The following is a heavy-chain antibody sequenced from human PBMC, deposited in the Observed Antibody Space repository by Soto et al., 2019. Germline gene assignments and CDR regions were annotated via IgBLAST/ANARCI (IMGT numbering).Heavy chain of an antibody. CDR3: AREANSYYDISAYYTDY. Sequence: GGSLRLSCAASGFTVSSNYMSWVRQAPGKGLEWVSVIYSGGSTYYADSVKGRFTISRDNSKNTLYLQMNSLRAEDTAVYYCAREANSYYDISAYYTDYWGQGTLVTVSS. CDR1: GFTVSSNY. J-gene: IGHJ4*02. V-gene: IGHV3-53*01. CDR2: IYSGGST. D-gene: IGHD3-22*01.